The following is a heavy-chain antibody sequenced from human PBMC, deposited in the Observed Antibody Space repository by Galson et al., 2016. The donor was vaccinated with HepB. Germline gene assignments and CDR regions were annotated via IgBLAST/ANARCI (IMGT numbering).Heavy chain of an antibody. J-gene: IGHJ5*02. Sequence: SLRLSCAASGFTLNSNDMSWVRQAPGKGLEFLSVIHRRGDSYDADSVKGRFTTSGDNSRNTVFLQMDSLRGEDTAVYYCVKGLGLGGGRVNLGENSWGQGTLVIVSS. D-gene: IGHD1-26*01. CDR1: GFTLNSND. CDR3: VKGLGLGGGRVNLGENS. CDR2: IHRRGDS. V-gene: IGHV3-53*01.